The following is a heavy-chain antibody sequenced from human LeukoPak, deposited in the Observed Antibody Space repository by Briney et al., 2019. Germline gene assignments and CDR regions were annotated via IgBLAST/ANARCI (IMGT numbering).Heavy chain of an antibody. CDR3: AKEYCSNSVCHSLDY. CDR2: ISYDGSNK. CDR1: VFMLSSSC. J-gene: IGHJ4*02. V-gene: IGHV3-30*18. Sequence: GGCLRLSCAASVFMLSSSCMQWVRQALCKGLEWVAVISYDGSNKYYADSVKGRFTFSRDNSKNTLYLQMNSLRAEDTAVYYCAKEYCSNSVCHSLDYWGQGTLVTVSS. D-gene: IGHD2-8*01.